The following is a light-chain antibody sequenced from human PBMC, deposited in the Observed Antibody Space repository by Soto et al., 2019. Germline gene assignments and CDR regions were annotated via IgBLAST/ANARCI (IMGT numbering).Light chain of an antibody. CDR1: QIISSY. CDR2: AAS. V-gene: IGKV1-39*01. J-gene: IGKJ5*01. Sequence: DIQMTQSPSSLSASVGDRVTITCRASQIISSYLNWYQQKPGKAPKLLIYAASSLQSGVPSRFSGSGSGTEFTLTISSLQPDDFATYYCQQYNSYSITFGQGTRLEIK. CDR3: QQYNSYSIT.